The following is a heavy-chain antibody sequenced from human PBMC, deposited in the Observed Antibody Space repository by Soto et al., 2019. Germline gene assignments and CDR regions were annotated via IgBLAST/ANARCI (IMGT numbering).Heavy chain of an antibody. D-gene: IGHD2-8*02. Sequence: QVQLVQSGAEVKKPGASVKVSCKASGYTFSRYHISWVRQAPGQGLEWTGWISAYNVNTNYAQKIQGRVTMTTVTSTSTTYMEPRSPRSYDTAVYYSARAGPPTDYRGQGTLVTVSS. CDR3: ARAGPPTDY. J-gene: IGHJ4*02. CDR2: ISAYNVNT. CDR1: GYTFSRYH. V-gene: IGHV1-18*01.